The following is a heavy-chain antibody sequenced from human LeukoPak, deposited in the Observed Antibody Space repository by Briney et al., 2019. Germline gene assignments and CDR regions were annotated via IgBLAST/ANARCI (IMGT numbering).Heavy chain of an antibody. D-gene: IGHD3-22*01. V-gene: IGHV3-23*01. J-gene: IGHJ6*02. Sequence: GGSLRLSCAASGFTFSSYAMSWVRQAPGKGLEWVSAISGTGGRTYYADSVKGRFTISRDNSKNTLYLQMNSLRAEDTAVYYCARVIAYYGMDVWGQGTTVTVSS. CDR1: GFTFSSYA. CDR3: ARVIAYYGMDV. CDR2: ISGTGGRT.